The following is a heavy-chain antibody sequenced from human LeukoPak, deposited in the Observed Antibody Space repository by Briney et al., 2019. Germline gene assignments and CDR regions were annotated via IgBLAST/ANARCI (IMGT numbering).Heavy chain of an antibody. J-gene: IGHJ4*02. Sequence: GGSLRLSCAASGFTFSNCGMHWVRQAPGKGLEWVAIIWYDGSNEYYADSVKGRFTISRDNSKNTLYLQMNSLRAEDTAVYYCAGGGGPYYYDSNGYYLYYWGQGTLVTVSS. CDR2: IWYDGSNE. CDR3: AGGGGPYYYDSNGYYLYY. V-gene: IGHV3-33*01. D-gene: IGHD3-22*01. CDR1: GFTFSNCG.